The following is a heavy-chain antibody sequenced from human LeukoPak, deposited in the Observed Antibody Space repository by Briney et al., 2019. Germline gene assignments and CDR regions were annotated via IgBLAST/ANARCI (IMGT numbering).Heavy chain of an antibody. CDR2: IYYSGST. D-gene: IGHD3-10*01. V-gene: IGHV4-31*03. Sequence: SETLSLTCTVSGGSISSGGYYWSWIRQHPGKGLEWIGYIYYSGSTYYNPSLKSRVTISVDTSKNQFSLKLSSVTAADTAVYYCARDGVPTLTYYYGSGLRGNWFDPWGQGTLVTVSS. J-gene: IGHJ5*02. CDR1: GGSISSGGYY. CDR3: ARDGVPTLTYYYGSGLRGNWFDP.